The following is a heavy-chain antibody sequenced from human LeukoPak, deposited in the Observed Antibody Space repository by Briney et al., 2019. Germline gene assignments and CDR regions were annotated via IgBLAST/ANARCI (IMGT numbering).Heavy chain of an antibody. V-gene: IGHV4-38-2*02. J-gene: IGHJ5*02. CDR2: IYHSGST. CDR3: ARLRGNYNWFDP. CDR1: GYSISSGYY. D-gene: IGHD4-23*01. Sequence: SETLSLTCTVSGYSISSGYYWGWIRQPPGKGLEWIGSIYHSGSTYYNPSLKSRVTISVDTSKNQFSLKLNSVTAADTAVYYCARLRGNYNWFDPWGQGTLVTVSS.